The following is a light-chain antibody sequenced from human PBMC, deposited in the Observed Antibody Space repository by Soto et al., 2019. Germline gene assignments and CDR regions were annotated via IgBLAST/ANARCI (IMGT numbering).Light chain of an antibody. CDR2: KAS. V-gene: IGKV1-5*03. J-gene: IGKJ5*01. Sequence: DIQMTQSPSTLSASVGDRVTITCRASQSISSWLAWYQQKPGKAPKLLIYKASSLESGVPSRFSGSGSGTEFTLTISSLQPDDFANYYCQQYRTFGQGTRLEIK. CDR3: QQYRT. CDR1: QSISSW.